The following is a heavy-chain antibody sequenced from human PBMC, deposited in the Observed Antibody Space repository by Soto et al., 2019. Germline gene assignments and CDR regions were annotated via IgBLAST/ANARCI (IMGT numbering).Heavy chain of an antibody. V-gene: IGHV3-23*01. Sequence: EVQLSESGGGLAQPGGSLRLSCAASGFTFSSYAMSWVRQAPGKGLEWVSGIGGGGGNTYYADFVKGRFTISRDNSKNTLYLQMNSLRAEDTAIYYCARTITGYFWAGAYWGQGTRVTVSS. D-gene: IGHD1-1*01. J-gene: IGHJ4*02. CDR2: IGGGGGNT. CDR3: ARTITGYFWAGAY. CDR1: GFTFSSYA.